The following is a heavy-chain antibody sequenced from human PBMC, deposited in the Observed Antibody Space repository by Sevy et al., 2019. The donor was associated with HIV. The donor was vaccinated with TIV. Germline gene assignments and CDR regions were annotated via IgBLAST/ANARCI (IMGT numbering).Heavy chain of an antibody. CDR2: INPNSGGT. CDR1: GYTFTGYY. J-gene: IGHJ5*02. CDR3: ARGDDILTGYSP. D-gene: IGHD3-9*01. V-gene: IGHV1-2*02. Sequence: ASVKVSCKASGYTFTGYYMHCVRQAPGQGLEWMGWINPNSGGTNYAQKFQGRVTMTRDTSISTAYMELSRLRSDNTAVYYCARGDDILTGYSPWGQGTLVTVSS.